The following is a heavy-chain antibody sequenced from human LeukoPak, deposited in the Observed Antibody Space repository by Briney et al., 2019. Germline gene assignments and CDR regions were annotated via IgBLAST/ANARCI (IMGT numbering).Heavy chain of an antibody. D-gene: IGHD5-12*01. Sequence: PSETLSLTCTVSGGSISSSSYYWGWIRQPPGKGLEWIGSIYYSGSTYYNPSLKSRVTISVDTSKNQFSLKLSSVTAADTAVYYCALGGLRLPYYFDYWGQGTLVTVSS. V-gene: IGHV4-39*07. CDR2: IYYSGST. J-gene: IGHJ4*02. CDR3: ALGGLRLPYYFDY. CDR1: GGSISSSSYY.